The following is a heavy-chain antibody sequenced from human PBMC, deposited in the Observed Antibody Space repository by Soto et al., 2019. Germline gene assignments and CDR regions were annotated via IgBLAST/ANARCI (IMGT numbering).Heavy chain of an antibody. CDR3: ASCLLGGAAT. CDR2: INRSGST. D-gene: IGHD3-16*01. CDR1: GGSLSGYY. J-gene: IGHJ5*02. Sequence: QVQLQQWGAGLLKPSETLSLTCAVYGGSLSGYYWSWIRQPPGKGLEWIGEINRSGSTNYIPSLKSRVIISVDTSKNQFSLKLSSVTAADTAVYYCASCLLGGAATWGQGTLVTVSS. V-gene: IGHV4-34*01.